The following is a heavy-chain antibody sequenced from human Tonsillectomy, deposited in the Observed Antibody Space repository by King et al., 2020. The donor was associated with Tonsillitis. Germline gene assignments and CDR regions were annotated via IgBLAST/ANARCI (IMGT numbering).Heavy chain of an antibody. J-gene: IGHJ6*02. Sequence: VQLVESGGGLVQPGGSLRLSCAASGFTFSSYDMHWFRQATGQVLEWVSSIGTDGDTYYPGSVKGRFPNSRENAKNSLYLQMNSLRAGDTAVYYCAREPKGYYYGMDVWGQGTTVTVSS. CDR1: GFTFSSYD. V-gene: IGHV3-13*01. CDR2: IGTDGDT. CDR3: AREPKGYYYGMDV.